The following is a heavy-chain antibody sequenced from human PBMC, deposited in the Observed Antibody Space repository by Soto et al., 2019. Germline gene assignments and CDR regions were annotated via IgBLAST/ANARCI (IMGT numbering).Heavy chain of an antibody. CDR3: AREYTYGSNFFDC. CDR1: GGSISSAAYY. D-gene: IGHD5-18*01. CDR2: ISHSGST. Sequence: QVQLQESGPGLVKPSQTLSLSCTVSGGSISSAAYYWSWIRQHPGKGLEWIGYISHSGSTYYTPSLKSRVIISADTSKTQFSLTLTSVTAADTAVYYCAREYTYGSNFFDCWGQGALVTVSS. V-gene: IGHV4-31*03. J-gene: IGHJ4*02.